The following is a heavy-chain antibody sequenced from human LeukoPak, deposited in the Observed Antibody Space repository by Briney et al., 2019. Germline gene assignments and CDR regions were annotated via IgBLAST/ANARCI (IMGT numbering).Heavy chain of an antibody. D-gene: IGHD4-23*01. J-gene: IGHJ4*02. V-gene: IGHV3-7*04. CDR2: IKQDGSEK. CDR3: ARVSGDYGGSTDY. Sequence: PGGSLRLSCAASGFTFNNYAMSWVRQAPGKGLEWVANIKQDGSEKYYVDSVKGRFTISRDNAKNSLYLQMNSLRAEDTAVYYCARVSGDYGGSTDYWGQGTLVTVSS. CDR1: GFTFNNYA.